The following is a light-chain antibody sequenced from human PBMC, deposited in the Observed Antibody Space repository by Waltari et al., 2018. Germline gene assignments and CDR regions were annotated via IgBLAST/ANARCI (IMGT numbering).Light chain of an antibody. CDR2: GAS. V-gene: IGKV3-20*01. CDR1: QSVSRA. CDR3: QHYVRLPAT. J-gene: IGKJ1*01. Sequence: EIVLTQSPGSLSSSPGERVTLSCRASQSVSRALAWYQQKPGQVPRLLIFGASNSATGIPDRFSGSGSETDFSLTISRLEPEEFAVYYCQHYVRLPATFGRGTKVEIK.